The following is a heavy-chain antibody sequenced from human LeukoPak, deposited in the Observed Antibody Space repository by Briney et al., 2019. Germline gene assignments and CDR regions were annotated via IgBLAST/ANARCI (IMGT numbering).Heavy chain of an antibody. J-gene: IGHJ3*01. CDR2: INPNNGDT. V-gene: IGHV1-2*02. CDR3: TSDISGLDAFDV. Sequence: GASVKVSRKASGYTFTGPYIHWVRQAPGQGLEWMGWINPNNGDTKYAQKFQGRVTMTRYTSFSTAYMVLSSLRSDDTAVYFCTSDISGLDAFDVWGQGTMVTVSS. D-gene: IGHD3-10*01. CDR1: GYTFTGPY.